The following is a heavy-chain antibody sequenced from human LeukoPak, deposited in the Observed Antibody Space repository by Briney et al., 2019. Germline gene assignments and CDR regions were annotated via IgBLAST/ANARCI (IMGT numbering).Heavy chain of an antibody. CDR3: ARDPTDEIGYYYYYMDV. D-gene: IGHD2-21*02. CDR1: GFTFSSYS. V-gene: IGHV3-21*01. CDR2: ISSSSSYI. Sequence: PGGSLRLPCAASGFTFSSYSMNWVRQAPGKGLEWVSSISSSSSYIYYADSVKGRFTISRDNAKNSLYLQMNSLRAEDTAVYYCARDPTDEIGYYYYYMDVWGKGTTVTVSS. J-gene: IGHJ6*03.